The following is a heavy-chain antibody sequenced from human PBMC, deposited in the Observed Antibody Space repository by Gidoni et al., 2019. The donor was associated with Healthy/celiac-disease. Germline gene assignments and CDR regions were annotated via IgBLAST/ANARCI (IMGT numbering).Heavy chain of an antibody. D-gene: IGHD6-6*01. CDR3: AREFSSSSFGDYYYYGMDV. CDR1: GFTFRSYS. V-gene: IGHV3-21*01. CDR2: ISSSSSYI. Sequence: EVQLVESGGGLVTPGGSLRLSCAASGFTFRSYSMNWVRQAPGKGLEWVSSISSSSSYIYYADSVKGRFTISRDNAKNSLYLQMNSLRAEDTAVYYCAREFSSSSFGDYYYYGMDVWGQGTTVTVSS. J-gene: IGHJ6*02.